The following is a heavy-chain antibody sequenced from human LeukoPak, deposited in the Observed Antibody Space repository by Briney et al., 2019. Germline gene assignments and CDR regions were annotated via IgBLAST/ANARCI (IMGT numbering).Heavy chain of an antibody. Sequence: PGGSLRLSCAASGFTSSNYWMHWVRQAPGKGLVWVSRINSDGSSTSYADSVKGRFTISRDNAKNTLYLQMNSLRAEDTAVYYCARDQAITMVRGEYYYGMDVWGQGTTVTVSS. D-gene: IGHD3-10*01. CDR1: GFTSSNYW. CDR2: INSDGSST. J-gene: IGHJ6*02. CDR3: ARDQAITMVRGEYYYGMDV. V-gene: IGHV3-74*01.